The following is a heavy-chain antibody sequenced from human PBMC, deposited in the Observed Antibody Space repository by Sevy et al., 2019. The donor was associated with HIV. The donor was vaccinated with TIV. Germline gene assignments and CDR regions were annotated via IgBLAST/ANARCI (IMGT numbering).Heavy chain of an antibody. Sequence: GGSLRLSCRASGFTFPAYSFNWVRQAPGKGLEWLSYISTGSDHIYYSDSAKGRFTISRDDAQNSVFLHMKSLRDQDTALYYCVRRGVDSFNVYFDLWGQGVLVTVSS. D-gene: IGHD3-10*01. J-gene: IGHJ4*02. CDR3: VRRGVDSFNVYFDL. V-gene: IGHV3-21*05. CDR2: ISTGSDHI. CDR1: GFTFPAYS.